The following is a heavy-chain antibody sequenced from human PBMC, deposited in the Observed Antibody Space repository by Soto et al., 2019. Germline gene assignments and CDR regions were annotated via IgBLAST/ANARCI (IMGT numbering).Heavy chain of an antibody. J-gene: IGHJ6*02. D-gene: IGHD3-10*01. CDR1: GFTFSTYW. V-gene: IGHV3-74*01. Sequence: EVQLVESGGGLVQPGGSLRLSCAASGFTFSTYWIHWVRQAPGKGLVWVSRINSDGSSTNYADSVKGRFTISRDNAKNTLFLQMSSLRADDTAVYYCARDRWGGGRDMDVWGQGTTVTVSS. CDR3: ARDRWGGGRDMDV. CDR2: INSDGSST.